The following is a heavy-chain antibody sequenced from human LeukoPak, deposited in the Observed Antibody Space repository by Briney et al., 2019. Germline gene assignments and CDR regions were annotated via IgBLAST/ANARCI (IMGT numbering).Heavy chain of an antibody. CDR2: INPNSGGT. CDR1: GYTFTGYY. J-gene: IGHJ4*02. Sequence: ASVKVSCKASGYTFTGYYMHWVRQAPGQGLEWMGWINPNSGGTNYAQKFQGRVTMTRGTSISTAYMELSRLRSDDTAVYYCARDRWGSGYDPSYFDYWGQGALVTVSS. V-gene: IGHV1-2*02. D-gene: IGHD5-12*01. CDR3: ARDRWGSGYDPSYFDY.